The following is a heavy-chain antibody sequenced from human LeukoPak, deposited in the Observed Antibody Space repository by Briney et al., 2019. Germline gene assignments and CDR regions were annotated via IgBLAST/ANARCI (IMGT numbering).Heavy chain of an antibody. D-gene: IGHD2-15*01. Sequence: GGSLRLSCAASGFTFSSSAMSWVRQAPGKGLEWVSGVSGSGGNTYYADSVKGRFTISRDNSKNTLYLQMNSLRAEDTAVYYCARDRIGFLDYWGQGTLVTVSS. CDR2: VSGSGGNT. V-gene: IGHV3-23*01. CDR3: ARDRIGFLDY. CDR1: GFTFSSSA. J-gene: IGHJ4*02.